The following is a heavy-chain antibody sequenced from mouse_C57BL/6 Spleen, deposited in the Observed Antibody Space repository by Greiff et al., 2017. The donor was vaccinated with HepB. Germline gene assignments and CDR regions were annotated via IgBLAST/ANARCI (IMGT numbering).Heavy chain of an antibody. Sequence: EVHLVESGGGLVQPGGSLSLSCAASGFTFTDYYMSWVRQPPGKALEWLGFIRNKANGYTTEYSASVKGRFTISRDNSQSILYLQMNALRAEDSATYYCARYGAVVPLDYWGQGTTLTVSS. CDR1: GFTFTDYY. J-gene: IGHJ2*01. CDR3: ARYGAVVPLDY. V-gene: IGHV7-3*01. CDR2: IRNKANGYTT. D-gene: IGHD1-1*01.